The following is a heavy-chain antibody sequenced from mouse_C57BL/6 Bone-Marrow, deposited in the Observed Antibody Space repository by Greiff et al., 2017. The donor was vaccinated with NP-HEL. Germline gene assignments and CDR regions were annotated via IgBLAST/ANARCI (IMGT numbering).Heavy chain of an antibody. CDR3: AGYYYGSSYLYYFDY. CDR1: GFTFTDYY. J-gene: IGHJ2*01. Sequence: EVKVEESGGGLVQPGGSLSLSCAASGFTFTDYYMSWVRQPPGKALEWLGFIRNKANGYTTEYSASVKGRFTISRDNSQSILYLQMNALRAEDSATYYCAGYYYGSSYLYYFDYWGQGTTLTVSS. D-gene: IGHD1-1*01. V-gene: IGHV7-3*01. CDR2: IRNKANGYTT.